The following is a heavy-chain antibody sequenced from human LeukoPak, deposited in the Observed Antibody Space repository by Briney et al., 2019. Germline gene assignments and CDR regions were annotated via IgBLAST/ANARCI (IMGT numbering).Heavy chain of an antibody. CDR2: INPSGGST. CDR1: GYTFTSYY. D-gene: IGHD5-24*01. Sequence: ASVKVSCKASGYTFTSYYMHWVRQAPGQGLEWMGIINPSGGSTSYAQKFQGRVTMTRDMSTSTVHMELSSLRSEDTAVYYCARDGGYNEVPDYWDQGTLVTVSS. CDR3: ARDGGYNEVPDY. V-gene: IGHV1-46*01. J-gene: IGHJ4*02.